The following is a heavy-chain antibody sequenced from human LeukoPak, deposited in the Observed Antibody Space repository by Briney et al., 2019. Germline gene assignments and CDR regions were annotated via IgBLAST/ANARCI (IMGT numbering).Heavy chain of an antibody. CDR1: GGSISSSSYY. V-gene: IGHV4-39*01. D-gene: IGHD1-26*01. CDR3: ARYIGGSGTYYFDH. Sequence: SETLSLTCTVSGGSISSSSYYWGWIRQPPGKGLEWIGSMYYSGAAYFNPSLKSRVTISVDTSKNQFSLKLISVTAADTAVYYCARYIGGSGTYYFDHWGQGTLVAVSS. J-gene: IGHJ4*02. CDR2: MYYSGAA.